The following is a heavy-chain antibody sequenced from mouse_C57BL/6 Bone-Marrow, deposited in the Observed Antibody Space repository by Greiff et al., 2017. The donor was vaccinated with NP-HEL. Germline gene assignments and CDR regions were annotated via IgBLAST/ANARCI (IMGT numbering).Heavy chain of an antibody. CDR3: ARWGLRRAWFAY. Sequence: VKLMESGPELVKPGASVKISCKASGYAFSSSWMNWVKQRPGKGLEWIGRIYPGDGDTNYNGKFKGKATLTADKSSSTAYMQLSSLTSEDSAVYFCARWGLRRAWFAYWGQGTLVTVSA. J-gene: IGHJ3*01. V-gene: IGHV1-82*01. D-gene: IGHD2-2*01. CDR2: IYPGDGDT. CDR1: GYAFSSSW.